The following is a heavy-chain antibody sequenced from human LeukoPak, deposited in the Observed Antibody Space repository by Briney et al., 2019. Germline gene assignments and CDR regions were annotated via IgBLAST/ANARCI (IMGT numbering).Heavy chain of an antibody. CDR1: GFTFTTYW. D-gene: IGHD3-10*01. J-gene: IGHJ6*03. CDR2: INSDGSTT. CDR3: ARGGLGTMVRGTYYYYYYMDV. Sequence: GGSLRLSCAASGFTFTTYWMRWVRQAPGKGLVWVSRINSDGSTTSDADSVKGRFTISRDNAKNTMYLQMNSLRVEDTAVYYCARGGLGTMVRGTYYYYYYMDVWGKGTTVTVSS. V-gene: IGHV3-74*01.